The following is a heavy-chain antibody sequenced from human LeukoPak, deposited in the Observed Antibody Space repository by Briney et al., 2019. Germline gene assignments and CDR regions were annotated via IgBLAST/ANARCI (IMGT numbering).Heavy chain of an antibody. J-gene: IGHJ3*01. Sequence: SETLSLTCTVSGGSISSYYWSWIRLPPGKGLEWIGYLSKSGNTNYSPSLKSRVTIFGDTSKNQFFLKLSSVTAADTAVYYCARARYVNSFYAFDVWGQGTLVTVSS. CDR1: GGSISSYY. CDR3: ARARYVNSFYAFDV. V-gene: IGHV4-59*01. CDR2: LSKSGNT. D-gene: IGHD3-9*01.